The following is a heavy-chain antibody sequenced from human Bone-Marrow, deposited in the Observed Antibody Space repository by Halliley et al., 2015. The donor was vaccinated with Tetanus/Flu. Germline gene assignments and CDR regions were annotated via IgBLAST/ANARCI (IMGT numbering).Heavy chain of an antibody. Sequence: WMGWSSGYGHTSYAQNFQDRITVTTDTSTTTTYMDLGSLTSDDTAVYYCARDLGAGMTGMTGFDNWGQGTLVIVSS. V-gene: IGHV1-18*01. D-gene: IGHD1-20*01. CDR2: SSGYGHT. CDR3: ARDLGAGMTGMTGFDN. J-gene: IGHJ4*02.